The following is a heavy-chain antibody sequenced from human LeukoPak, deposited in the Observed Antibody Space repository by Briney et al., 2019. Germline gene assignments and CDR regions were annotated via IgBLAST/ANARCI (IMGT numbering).Heavy chain of an antibody. Sequence: ASVKVSCKASGYTFTSYYMHWVRQAPGQGLEWMGIINPSGGSISYAQKFQGRVTMTRDTSTSTVYMELSSLRSEDTAVYYCARSGYCTNGVCYLYYFDYWGQGTLVTVSS. V-gene: IGHV1-46*01. D-gene: IGHD2-8*01. CDR1: GYTFTSYY. CDR3: ARSGYCTNGVCYLYYFDY. CDR2: INPSGGSI. J-gene: IGHJ4*02.